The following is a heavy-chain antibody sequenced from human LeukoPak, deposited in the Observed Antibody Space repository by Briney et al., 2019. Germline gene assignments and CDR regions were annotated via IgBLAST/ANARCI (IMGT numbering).Heavy chain of an antibody. Sequence: SETLSLTCTVSGGSISSGGYYWSWIRQHPGKGLEWIGYIYYSGSTYYNLSLKSRVTISVDTSKNQFSLKLSSVTAADTAVYYCARGGWDCSGGSCYSVPLFDYWGQGTLVTVSS. CDR3: ARGGWDCSGGSCYSVPLFDY. CDR2: IYYSGST. CDR1: GGSISSGGYY. J-gene: IGHJ4*02. V-gene: IGHV4-31*03. D-gene: IGHD2-15*01.